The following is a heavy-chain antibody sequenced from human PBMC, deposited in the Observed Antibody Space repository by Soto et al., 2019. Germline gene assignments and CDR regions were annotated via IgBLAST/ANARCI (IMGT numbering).Heavy chain of an antibody. CDR2: ISDEGSNE. J-gene: IGHJ4*02. CDR3: ARSGDRYCDGGSCYSPLDY. Sequence: QVQLVESGGGVVQPGRSLRLSCAASGFTFSSYAIHWVRQAPGKGLEWVAVISDEGSNEYYADSVKGRITISRDNSENTLYLQMNSLRAEDTAVYYCARSGDRYCDGGSCYSPLDYWGQGILVTVSS. V-gene: IGHV3-30-3*01. CDR1: GFTFSSYA. D-gene: IGHD2-15*01.